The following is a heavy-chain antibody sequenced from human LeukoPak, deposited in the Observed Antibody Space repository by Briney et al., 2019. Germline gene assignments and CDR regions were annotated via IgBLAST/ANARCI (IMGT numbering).Heavy chain of an antibody. D-gene: IGHD6-25*01. V-gene: IGHV1-2*02. J-gene: IGHJ4*02. Sequence: ASVKVSCKASGYTFTGFYIHWVRQAPGQGLESMGWIYPNSGDTGYAHKFQGRVTMTRDTSINTAYMDLSSLRSDDTAVYYCARKAGPTFDYWGQGTLVTVSS. CDR3: ARKAGPTFDY. CDR2: IYPNSGDT. CDR1: GYTFTGFY.